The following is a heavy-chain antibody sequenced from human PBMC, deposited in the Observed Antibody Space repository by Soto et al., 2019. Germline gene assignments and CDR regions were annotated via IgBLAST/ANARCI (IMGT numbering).Heavy chain of an antibody. V-gene: IGHV1-2*04. Sequence: EASVKVSCKASGYTFSDYYIHWVRQAPGQGLEWMGWINPNHGGTNYAQRFQGWVTMTRDTSITTAYMELTSLKSDDTAVYYCAKDFLTGTIDYWGQGALVTVSS. J-gene: IGHJ4*02. D-gene: IGHD1-1*01. CDR1: GYTFSDYY. CDR2: INPNHGGT. CDR3: AKDFLTGTIDY.